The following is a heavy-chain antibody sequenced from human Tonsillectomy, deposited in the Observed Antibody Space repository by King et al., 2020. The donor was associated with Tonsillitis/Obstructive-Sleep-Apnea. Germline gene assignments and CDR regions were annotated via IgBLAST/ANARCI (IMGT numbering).Heavy chain of an antibody. Sequence: QLVQSGAEVKKPGASVKVSCKASGYTFSGYYMHWVRQAPGQRLEWMGWINPNSGGTNYAQKFQGRVTMTRDTSISTAYMERSRLRSDDTAVYYCARVCSSSSCPYYYGMDVWGQGTTVTVSS. CDR3: ARVCSSSSCPYYYGMDV. D-gene: IGHD2-2*01. V-gene: IGHV1-2*02. CDR2: INPNSGGT. J-gene: IGHJ6*02. CDR1: GYTFSGYY.